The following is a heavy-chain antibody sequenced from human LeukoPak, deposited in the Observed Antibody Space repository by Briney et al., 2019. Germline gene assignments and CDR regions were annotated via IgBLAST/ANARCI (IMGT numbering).Heavy chain of an antibody. CDR2: ISSSGGST. V-gene: IGHV3-23*01. CDR3: AKDRNGWPTNFDS. CDR1: GFTFSTYA. Sequence: GGSLRLSCAASGFTFSTYAVNWLRQAPGKALECVSAISSSGGSTYYADSVKGRFSISRDNSKHTLYLQMNSLRAGDTALYYCAKDRNGWPTNFDSWGQGTLVTVSA. J-gene: IGHJ4*02. D-gene: IGHD6-19*01.